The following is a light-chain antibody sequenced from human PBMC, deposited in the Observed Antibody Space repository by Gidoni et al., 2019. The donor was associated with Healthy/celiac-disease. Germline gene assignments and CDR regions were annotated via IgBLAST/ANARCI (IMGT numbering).Light chain of an antibody. Sequence: IVLTQSPGTLSLSPGERATLSCRPSQSVSSSYLAWYQQKPGQAPRLLIYGASSRATGIPDRFSGSGSGTDFTLTISRLEPEDFAVYYCQHYGSSPFTFGPGTKVDIK. V-gene: IGKV3-20*01. CDR1: QSVSSSY. CDR2: GAS. CDR3: QHYGSSPFT. J-gene: IGKJ3*01.